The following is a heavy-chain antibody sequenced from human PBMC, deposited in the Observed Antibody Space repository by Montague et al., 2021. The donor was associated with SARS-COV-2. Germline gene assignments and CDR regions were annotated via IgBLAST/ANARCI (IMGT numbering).Heavy chain of an antibody. Sequence: SLRLSCAASGFSFSDYAMHWVRQVPGKGLEWVSGISWNGDDIGQADSVRGRFSIFRDIGKNSLYLQMNSLRVEDTALYYCAKASGSRGYYEMDFWGQGVLVIVSS. V-gene: IGHV3-9*01. J-gene: IGHJ4*02. CDR2: ISWNGDDI. CDR1: GFSFSDYA. D-gene: IGHD1-26*01. CDR3: AKASGSRGYYEMDF.